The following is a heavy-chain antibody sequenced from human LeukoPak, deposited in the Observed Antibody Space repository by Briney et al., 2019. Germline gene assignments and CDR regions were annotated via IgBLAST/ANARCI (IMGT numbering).Heavy chain of an antibody. CDR1: GFTFSNFG. D-gene: IGHD3-10*01. CDR2: ITGGDLTT. J-gene: IGHJ4*02. Sequence: GGSLRLSCAASGFTFSNFGMNWVRQAPGKGLEWVSAITGGDLTTYYADSVKGRFTISRDNSKNTLYLQMNSLRAEDTAVYYCARGSSFWFGEFHFDYWGQGTLVTVSS. CDR3: ARGSSFWFGEFHFDY. V-gene: IGHV3-23*01.